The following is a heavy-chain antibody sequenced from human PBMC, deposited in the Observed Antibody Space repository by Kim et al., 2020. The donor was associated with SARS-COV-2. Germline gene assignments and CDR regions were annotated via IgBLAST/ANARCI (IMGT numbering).Heavy chain of an antibody. V-gene: IGHV3-33*05. D-gene: IGHD3-10*01. CDR2: ISYDGSNK. Sequence: GGSLRLSCAASGFTFSSYGMHWVRQAPGKGLEWVAVISYDGSNKYYADSVKGRFTISRDNSKNTLYLQMNSRRAEDTAVYYCARDQASGIRNNWFDPWGQGTLVTVSS. CDR1: GFTFSSYG. J-gene: IGHJ5*02. CDR3: ARDQASGIRNNWFDP.